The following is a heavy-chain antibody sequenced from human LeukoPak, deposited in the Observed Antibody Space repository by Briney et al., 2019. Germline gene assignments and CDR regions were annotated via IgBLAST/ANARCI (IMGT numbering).Heavy chain of an antibody. D-gene: IGHD2-21*02. CDR3: ARDYCGGDCYSLPEAFDI. J-gene: IGHJ3*02. CDR2: ISSSGST. V-gene: IGHV4-61*02. CDR1: GDSISSGDYY. Sequence: SETLSLTCTVSGDSISSGDYYWSWIRQPAGKGLEWIGRISSSGSTNYNPSLKSRVTISVDTSKNQFSLKLSSVTAADTAVYYCARDYCGGDCYSLPEAFDIWGQGTMVTVSS.